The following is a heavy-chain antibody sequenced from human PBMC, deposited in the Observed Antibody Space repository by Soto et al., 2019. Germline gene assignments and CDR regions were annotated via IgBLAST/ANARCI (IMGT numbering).Heavy chain of an antibody. D-gene: IGHD5-18*01. V-gene: IGHV3-66*01. CDR1: GFTVSSNY. Sequence: EVQLVESGGGLVQPGGSLRLSCAASGFTVSSNYMSWVRQAPGKGLEWVSVIYSGGSTYYADSVKGRFTISRDNSKNTLYLQMNSLRAEDTAVYYCARDKRKTARVGGNWFDPWGQGTLVTVSS. J-gene: IGHJ5*02. CDR3: ARDKRKTARVGGNWFDP. CDR2: IYSGGST.